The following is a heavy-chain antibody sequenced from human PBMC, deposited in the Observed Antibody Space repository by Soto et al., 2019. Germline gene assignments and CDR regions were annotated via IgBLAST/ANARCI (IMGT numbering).Heavy chain of an antibody. CDR3: ARGCSSTSCYDNYGMDV. Sequence: GESLKISCAASGFTFSSYGMHWVRQAPGKGLEWVAVIWYDGSNKYYADSVKGRFTISRDNSKNTLYLQMNSLRAEDTAVYYCARGCSSTSCYDNYGMDVWGQGTTVTVSS. D-gene: IGHD2-2*01. J-gene: IGHJ6*02. CDR1: GFTFSSYG. CDR2: IWYDGSNK. V-gene: IGHV3-33*01.